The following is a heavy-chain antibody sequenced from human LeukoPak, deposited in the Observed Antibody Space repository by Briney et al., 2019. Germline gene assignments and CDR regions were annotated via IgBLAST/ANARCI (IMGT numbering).Heavy chain of an antibody. CDR3: ARHHGAHYFDY. CDR2: IYYSGST. CDR1: GGSISSYY. J-gene: IGHJ4*02. D-gene: IGHD3-10*01. Sequence: SETLSLTCTVSGGSISSYYWSWIRQPPGKGLEWIGYIYYSGSTNYNPSLKGRVTISVDTSKNQFSLKLSSVTAADTAVYYCARHHGAHYFDYWGQGTLVTVSS. V-gene: IGHV4-59*08.